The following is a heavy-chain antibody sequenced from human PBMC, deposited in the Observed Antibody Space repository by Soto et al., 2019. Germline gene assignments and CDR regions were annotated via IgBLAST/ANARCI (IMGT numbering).Heavy chain of an antibody. V-gene: IGHV1-46*03. D-gene: IGHD1-26*01. CDR2: INPSGGST. CDR3: ARDHIVGATNGNLYYYYGMDV. Sequence: VKVSCKASGYTFTSYYMHWVRQAPGQGLEWMGIINPSGGSTSYAQKFQGRVTMTRDTSTSTVYMELSSLRSEDTAVYYCARDHIVGATNGNLYYYYGMDVWGQGTTVTVSS. CDR1: GYTFTSYY. J-gene: IGHJ6*02.